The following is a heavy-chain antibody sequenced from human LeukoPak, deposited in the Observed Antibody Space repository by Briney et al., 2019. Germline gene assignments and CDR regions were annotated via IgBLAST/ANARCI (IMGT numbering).Heavy chain of an antibody. CDR2: FDPEDGET. D-gene: IGHD5-18*01. Sequence: ASVTVSCKVSGYTLTELSMHWVRQAPGKGLEWMGGFDPEDGETIYAQKFQGRVTMTEDTSTDTAYMELSSLRSEDTAVYYCATSPRYSYVAEWFDYWGQGTLVTVSS. J-gene: IGHJ4*02. CDR3: ATSPRYSYVAEWFDY. CDR1: GYTLTELS. V-gene: IGHV1-24*01.